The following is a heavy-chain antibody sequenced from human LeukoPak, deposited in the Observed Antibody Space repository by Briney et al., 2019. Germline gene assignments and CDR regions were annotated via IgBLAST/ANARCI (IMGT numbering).Heavy chain of an antibody. Sequence: SETLSLTRAVYGGSFSGSYWSWFRQPPGKGLEWIVKCNHSRSTNYNPSLKSLVTISVDTSKNQFFLKLTSVTAADTAVHYCARVPAGKLGIIDYWGQGTLVTVSS. J-gene: IGHJ4*02. D-gene: IGHD7-27*01. CDR1: GGSFSGSY. CDR3: ARVPAGKLGIIDY. CDR2: CNHSRST. V-gene: IGHV4-34*01.